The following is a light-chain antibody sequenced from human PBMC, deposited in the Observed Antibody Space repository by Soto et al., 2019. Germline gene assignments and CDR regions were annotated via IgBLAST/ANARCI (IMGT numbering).Light chain of an antibody. CDR2: ELS. Sequence: QSALTQPPSASGSPGQSVTISCTGTSSDVGGYNYVSWYQQHPGKAPKLMIYELSKRPSGVPDRFSGSKSGNTASLTVSGLQAEDEADYYCSSYAGNRGYVFGTGTKVTVL. V-gene: IGLV2-8*01. CDR1: SSDVGGYNY. CDR3: SSYAGNRGYV. J-gene: IGLJ1*01.